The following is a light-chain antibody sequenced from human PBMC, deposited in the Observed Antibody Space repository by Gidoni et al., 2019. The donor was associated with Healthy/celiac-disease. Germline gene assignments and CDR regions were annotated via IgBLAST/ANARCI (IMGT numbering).Light chain of an antibody. CDR3: QQRSNWRRT. Sequence: EIVFTQSPVTLSLLPGERATLSCRASQSVSSYLAWYQQKPGQAPRLLIYDASNRATGIPARFSGSGSGTYFTLTISSLEPEEFAVYYCQQRSNWRRTFGQGTKLEIK. J-gene: IGKJ2*01. V-gene: IGKV3-11*01. CDR2: DAS. CDR1: QSVSSY.